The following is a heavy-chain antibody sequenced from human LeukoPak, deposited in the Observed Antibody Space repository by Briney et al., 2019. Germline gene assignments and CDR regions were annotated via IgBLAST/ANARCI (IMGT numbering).Heavy chain of an antibody. CDR3: ARGIGDGYPAGIDY. CDR1: GGSISSSSYY. Sequence: SETLSLTCTVSGGSISSSSYYWGWIRQPPGKGLEWIGSIYYSGSTYYNPSLKSRVTISVDTSKNQFSLKLSPVTAADTAVYYCARGIGDGYPAGIDYWGQGTLVTVSS. V-gene: IGHV4-39*01. CDR2: IYYSGST. J-gene: IGHJ4*02. D-gene: IGHD5-24*01.